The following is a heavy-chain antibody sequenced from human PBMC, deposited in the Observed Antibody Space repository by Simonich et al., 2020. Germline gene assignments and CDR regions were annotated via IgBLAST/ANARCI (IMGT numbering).Heavy chain of an antibody. CDR1: GGSFSGYY. D-gene: IGHD1-26*01. V-gene: IGHV4-34*01. J-gene: IGHJ3*02. CDR3: ASPSGSYAGGHAFDI. Sequence: QVQLQQWGAGLLNPSETLSLTCAVYGGSFSGYYWSWIRQPPGKGLEWIGEINHSGSTNYNPSLKSRVTISVDTSKNQFSLKLSSVTAADTAVYYCASPSGSYAGGHAFDIWGQGTMVTVSS. CDR2: INHSGST.